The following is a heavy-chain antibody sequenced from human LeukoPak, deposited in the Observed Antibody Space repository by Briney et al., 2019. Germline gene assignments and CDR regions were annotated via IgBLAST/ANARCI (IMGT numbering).Heavy chain of an antibody. D-gene: IGHD4-17*01. V-gene: IGHV3-23*01. CDR2: ISGSGGST. CDR3: AKAFDGDYVISLDY. J-gene: IGHJ4*02. CDR1: GIIFSDHW. Sequence: GGSLRLSCAASGIIFSDHWMTWVRQAPGKGLEWVSAISGSGGSTYYADSVKGRFTVSRDNSKNTLYLQMNSLRAEDTALYYCAKAFDGDYVISLDYWGQGTLVTVSS.